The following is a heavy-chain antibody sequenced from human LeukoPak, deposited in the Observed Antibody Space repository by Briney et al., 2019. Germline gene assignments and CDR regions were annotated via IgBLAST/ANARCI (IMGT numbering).Heavy chain of an antibody. D-gene: IGHD2-15*01. CDR2: ISSSSSYI. CDR1: GFTFSSYS. J-gene: IGHJ4*02. Sequence: GGSLRLSCAASGFTFSSYSMNWVRQAPGKGLEWVSSISSSSSYIYYADSVKGRFAISRDNAKNSLYLQMNSLRAEDTAVYYCARIYCSGGSCFKDHLDYWGQGTLVTVSS. V-gene: IGHV3-21*01. CDR3: ARIYCSGGSCFKDHLDY.